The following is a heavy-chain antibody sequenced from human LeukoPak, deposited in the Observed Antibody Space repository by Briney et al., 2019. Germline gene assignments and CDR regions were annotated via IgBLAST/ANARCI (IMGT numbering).Heavy chain of an antibody. J-gene: IGHJ2*01. CDR2: IYYSGST. CDR1: GGSISSYY. Sequence: SETLSLTCTVSGGSISSYYWSWIRQPPGKGLEWIGYIYYSGSTNYNPSLKSRVTISLDTSKNQFSLKLSSVTAADTAVYYCARETIVRWHFDLWGRGTLVTVSS. V-gene: IGHV4-59*12. D-gene: IGHD3-22*01. CDR3: ARETIVRWHFDL.